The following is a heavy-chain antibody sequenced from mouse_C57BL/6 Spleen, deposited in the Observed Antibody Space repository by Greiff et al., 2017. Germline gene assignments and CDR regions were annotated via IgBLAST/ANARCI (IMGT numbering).Heavy chain of an antibody. Sequence: EVKLMESGGGLVKPGGSLKLSCAASGFTFSSYAMSWVRQTPEKRLEWVATISDGGSYTSYPDNVKGRFTISRDNAKNNLYLQMSHLKSEDTAMYYCARVDSYFDDWGQGTTLTVSS. CDR2: ISDGGSYT. CDR1: GFTFSSYA. V-gene: IGHV5-4*03. CDR3: ARVDSYFDD. J-gene: IGHJ2*01.